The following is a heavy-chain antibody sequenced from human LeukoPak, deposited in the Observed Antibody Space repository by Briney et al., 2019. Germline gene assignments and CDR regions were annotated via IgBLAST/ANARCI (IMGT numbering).Heavy chain of an antibody. CDR1: GGSIPISTYY. J-gene: IGHJ6*03. D-gene: IGHD1-26*01. V-gene: IGHV4-39*01. CDR2: IYYSGSS. CDR3: ARGEVGGYYYYYYMDV. Sequence: SETLSLTCTVSGGSIPISTYYWGWVRQPPGKGLEWIGSIYYSGSSFDNPALKSRVTISVDTSKNQFSLKLSSVTAADTAVYYCARGEVGGYYYYYYMDVWGKGTTVTVSS.